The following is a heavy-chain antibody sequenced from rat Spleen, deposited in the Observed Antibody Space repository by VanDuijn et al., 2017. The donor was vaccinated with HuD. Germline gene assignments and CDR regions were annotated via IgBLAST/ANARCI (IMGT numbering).Heavy chain of an antibody. Sequence: EVQLVESGGGLVQPGRSLKLSCAASGFTFSDYGMAWVRQAPTKGLEWVATISYNDSSGHSSTYYRDSVKGRFTISRDNAKSTLSLQVDSLRSEDTATYYCARHNSGYGVMDAWGQGASVTVSS. D-gene: IGHD4-3*01. J-gene: IGHJ4*01. CDR2: ISYNDSSGHSST. CDR3: ARHNSGYGVMDA. CDR1: GFTFSDYG. V-gene: IGHV5-29*01.